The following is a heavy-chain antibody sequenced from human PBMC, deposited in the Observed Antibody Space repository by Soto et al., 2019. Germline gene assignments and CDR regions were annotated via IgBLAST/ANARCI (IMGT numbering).Heavy chain of an antibody. V-gene: IGHV3-21*01. Sequence: PGGSLRLSCVVSGFAFNNHRMAWVRQAPGKGLEWVATISTTSTYKYHADSMKGRTTVSRDNSQNSLFRQMDRLRDDDTAVYYCVSGPRWLQPYYFDSWGQGTRVTVSS. D-gene: IGHD6-19*01. J-gene: IGHJ4*02. CDR3: VSGPRWLQPYYFDS. CDR1: GFAFNNHR. CDR2: ISTTSTYK.